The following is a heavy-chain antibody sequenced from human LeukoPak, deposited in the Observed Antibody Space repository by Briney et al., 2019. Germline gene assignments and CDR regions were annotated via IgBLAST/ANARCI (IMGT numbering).Heavy chain of an antibody. J-gene: IGHJ4*02. CDR3: AKIGGKVVY. D-gene: IGHD4-23*01. V-gene: IGHV1-46*01. Sequence: GASVKVSCKAFGYTFTSNYMHWVRQAPGQGPEWMGVISPSGGSTTYAQKFQGRVTLTRDMSTSTDYLELSSLRSEDTAVYYCAKIGGKVVYWGQGTLVTVSS. CDR1: GYTFTSNY. CDR2: ISPSGGST.